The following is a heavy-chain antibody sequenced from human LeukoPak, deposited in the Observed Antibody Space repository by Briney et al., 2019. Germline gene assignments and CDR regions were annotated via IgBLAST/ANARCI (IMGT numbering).Heavy chain of an antibody. D-gene: IGHD4-23*01. V-gene: IGHV3-21*01. CDR2: ISSSSNYI. CDR1: GFTFNTYG. J-gene: IGHJ6*02. Sequence: GGSLRLSCAASGFTFNTYGMNWVRQAPGKGLEWVSSISSSSNYIYYADSVKGRFTVSRDNAKNSLYLQMNSLRAEDTAVYYCARGMGGNPYYYYYGMDVWGQGTTVTVSS. CDR3: ARGMGGNPYYYYYGMDV.